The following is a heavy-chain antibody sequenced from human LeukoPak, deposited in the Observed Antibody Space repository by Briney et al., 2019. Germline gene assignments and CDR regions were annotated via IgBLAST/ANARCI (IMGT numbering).Heavy chain of an antibody. CDR2: TTDDGGST. CDR1: GFSFSTYA. D-gene: IGHD2-2*03. CDR3: ARDDSMDIGGSDC. Sequence: GGSLRLSCAASGFSFSTYAMTWLRQAPGKGLEWVSTTTDDGGSTHYADAVKGRLTMSRDNSKNTLYLQLNSLRAEDTAVYYCARDDSMDIGGSDCWGPGTLVTVSS. J-gene: IGHJ4*02. V-gene: IGHV3-23*01.